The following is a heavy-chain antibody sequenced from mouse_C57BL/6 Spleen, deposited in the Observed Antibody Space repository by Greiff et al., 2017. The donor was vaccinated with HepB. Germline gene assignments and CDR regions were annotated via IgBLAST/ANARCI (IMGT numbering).Heavy chain of an antibody. CDR2: INPSTGGT. CDR1: GYSFTGYY. Sequence: EVKVVESGPELVKPGASVKISCKASGYSFTGYYMNWVKQSPEKSLEWIGEINPSTGGTTYNQKFKAKATLTVDKSSSTAYMQLKSLTSEDSAVYYCARSDSHGAWFAYWGQGTLVTVSA. V-gene: IGHV1-42*01. J-gene: IGHJ3*01. CDR3: ARSDSHGAWFAY.